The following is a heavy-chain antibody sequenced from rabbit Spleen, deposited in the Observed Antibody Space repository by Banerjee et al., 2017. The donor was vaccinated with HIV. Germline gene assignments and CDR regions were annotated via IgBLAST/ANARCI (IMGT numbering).Heavy chain of an antibody. Sequence: QEQLEESGGGLVKPEGSLTLTCKASGFSFNSGYDMCWVRQAPGKGLEWIACIYAGDSDSTAYASWAKGRFTISKTSSTTVTLQMTSLTAADTATYFCARDSGTSFSSYGMDLWGPGTLVTVS. V-gene: IGHV1S45*01. J-gene: IGHJ6*01. CDR1: GFSFNSGYD. D-gene: IGHD8-1*01. CDR2: IYAGDSDST. CDR3: ARDSGTSFSSYGMDL.